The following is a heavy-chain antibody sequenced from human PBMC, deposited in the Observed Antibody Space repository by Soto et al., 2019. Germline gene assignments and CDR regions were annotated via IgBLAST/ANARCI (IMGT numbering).Heavy chain of an antibody. J-gene: IGHJ6*02. Sequence: SETLSLTCTVSGGSISSGGYYWSWIRQHPGKGLEWIGYIYYSGSTYYNPSLKSRVTISVDTSKNQFSLKLSSVTAADTAIYYCTRRARGTFEGRLVHFYGMDVWGQGTTVTVSS. CDR2: IYYSGST. D-gene: IGHD6-6*01. CDR1: GGSISSGGYY. V-gene: IGHV4-31*03. CDR3: TRRARGTFEGRLVHFYGMDV.